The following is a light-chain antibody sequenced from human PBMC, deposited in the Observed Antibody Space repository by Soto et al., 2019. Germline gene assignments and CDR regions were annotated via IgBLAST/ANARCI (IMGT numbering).Light chain of an antibody. J-gene: IGKJ2*01. V-gene: IGKV3-20*01. Sequence: ESMLTQSPGTLSLSPGERATLSCRASRSVSSRYITWYQQKPGQAPRLLIYGASSRATGIPDRFSGSGSGTDLALTISRREAEDDAVYDCEHLGDSPPALTFGQGTKLEI. CDR1: RSVSSRY. CDR2: GAS. CDR3: EHLGDSPPALT.